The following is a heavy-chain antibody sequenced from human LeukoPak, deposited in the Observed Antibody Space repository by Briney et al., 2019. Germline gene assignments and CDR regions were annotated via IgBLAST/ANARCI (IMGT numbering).Heavy chain of an antibody. CDR1: GDSISNYD. CDR2: IYGSGNT. D-gene: IGHD5-12*01. V-gene: IGHV4-4*07. CDR3: ARGMAAAYDYNWFDS. Sequence: SETLSLTCTVSGDSISNYDWTWIRQPAGKGLEWIGRIYGSGNTRYNPSLKSRVSMSIDTSKDQFSLKLSSVTAADTAVYFCARGMAAAYDYNWFDSWGQGTLVTVTS. J-gene: IGHJ5*01.